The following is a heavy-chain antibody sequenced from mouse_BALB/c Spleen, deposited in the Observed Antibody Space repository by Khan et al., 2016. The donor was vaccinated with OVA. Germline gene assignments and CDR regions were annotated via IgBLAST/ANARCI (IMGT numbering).Heavy chain of an antibody. CDR3: TRHRVFYRTNPYFDY. D-gene: IGHD1-1*01. J-gene: IGHJ2*01. V-gene: IGHV5-6-4*01. CDR2: ISSDGTYT. Sequence: EVELVVSGGGLLRPGGSLTLTCAASGFSFSSYSMSWVRQTPPRRLEWVATISSDGTYTNYQDSVKGRFTISRDNAKNNLYLQLNSLKTEETAMFYCTRHRVFYRTNPYFDYWGQGTTLTVSS. CDR1: GFSFSSYS.